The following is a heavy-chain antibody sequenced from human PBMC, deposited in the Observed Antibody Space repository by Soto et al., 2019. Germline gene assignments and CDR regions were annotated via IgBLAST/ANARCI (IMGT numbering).Heavy chain of an antibody. J-gene: IGHJ4*02. CDR2: IDPSDSYT. CDR1: GYSFTSYW. V-gene: IGHV5-10-1*01. Sequence: PGESLKISCKGSGYSFTSYWTSWVRQMPGKGLEWMGRIDPSDSYTNYSPSFQGHVTISADKSISTAYLQWSSLKASDTAMYYCARHPNLNFDYWGQGTLVTVSS. CDR3: ARHPNLNFDY.